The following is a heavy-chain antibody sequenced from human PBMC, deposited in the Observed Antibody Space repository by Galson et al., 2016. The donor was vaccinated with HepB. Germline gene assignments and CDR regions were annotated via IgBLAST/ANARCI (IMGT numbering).Heavy chain of an antibody. D-gene: IGHD6-19*01. CDR3: AKGGGSGWDYYFDY. J-gene: IGHJ4*02. CDR1: GFTFDDYA. CDR2: ISWNSGSI. V-gene: IGHV3-9*01. Sequence: LRLSCAASGFTFDDYAMHWVRQAPGKGLEWVSGISWNSGSIGYADSVKGRFTISRDNAKNSLYLQMNSLRAEDTALYYCAKGGGSGWDYYFDYWGQGTLVTVSS.